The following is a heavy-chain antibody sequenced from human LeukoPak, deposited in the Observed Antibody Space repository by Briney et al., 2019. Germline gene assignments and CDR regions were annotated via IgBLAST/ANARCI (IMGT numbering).Heavy chain of an antibody. D-gene: IGHD2-15*01. CDR1: GFTFSSYA. Sequence: QTVGSLRLSCAASGFTFSSYAMSWVRQAPGKGLEWVSGISGSGGSTYYADSVKGRFTISRDNSKNTLYLQMNSLRAEDTAVYYCAKPAYCSGGSCYSIGYFDYWGQGTLVTVSS. CDR2: ISGSGGST. V-gene: IGHV3-23*01. CDR3: AKPAYCSGGSCYSIGYFDY. J-gene: IGHJ4*02.